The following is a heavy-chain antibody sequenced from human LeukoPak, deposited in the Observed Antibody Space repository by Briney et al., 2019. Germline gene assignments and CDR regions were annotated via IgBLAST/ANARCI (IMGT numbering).Heavy chain of an antibody. D-gene: IGHD3-10*01. CDR3: AREGYYGSGSPPSLYFDY. CDR2: TSSDLNVK. CDR1: GFTFRNYV. J-gene: IGHJ4*02. V-gene: IGHV3-30-3*01. Sequence: QSGGSLGLSCAASGFTFRNYVIHWVRQAPGKGLEWVAVTSSDLNVKLYADSVKGRFTISRDNSRSTLYLQMNSLRPEDTAIYYCAREGYYGSGSPPSLYFDYWGQGTLGTVSS.